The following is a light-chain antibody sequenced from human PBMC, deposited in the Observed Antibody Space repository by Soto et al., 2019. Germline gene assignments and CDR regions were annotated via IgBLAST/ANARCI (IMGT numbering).Light chain of an antibody. CDR2: NAS. CDR1: QSVSSN. J-gene: IGKJ4*01. Sequence: EIVLTQSPATLSVSPGERAALSCRASQSVSSNLAWYQQKPGQAPRLLIYNASTRATGIPASFSGSGSGTEFTLTISSLQSEDFGVYYCQQYNSWPLTFGGGTKVDI. V-gene: IGKV3D-15*01. CDR3: QQYNSWPLT.